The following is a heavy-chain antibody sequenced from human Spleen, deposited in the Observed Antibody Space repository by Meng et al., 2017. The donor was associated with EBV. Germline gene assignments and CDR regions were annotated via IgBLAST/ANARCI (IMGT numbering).Heavy chain of an antibody. Sequence: VSGGVLARPVGILRLSAVAYGLTFSDYSISWLRQAPGKGLEWLSYISNSGGTINYADSVKGRFTISRDNAKNSLYLQMNSLRAEDTAVYYCARARDGYNYGFDYWGQGTLVTVSS. CDR1: GLTFSDYS. J-gene: IGHJ4*02. CDR3: ARARDGYNYGFDY. D-gene: IGHD5-24*01. CDR2: ISNSGGTI. V-gene: IGHV3-11*01.